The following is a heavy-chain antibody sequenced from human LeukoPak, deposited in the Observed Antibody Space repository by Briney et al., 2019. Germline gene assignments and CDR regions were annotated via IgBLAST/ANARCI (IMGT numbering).Heavy chain of an antibody. CDR2: ISGSGGST. V-gene: IGHV3-23*01. J-gene: IGHJ4*02. CDR1: GFTFSSYA. Sequence: QPGGSLRLSCASSGFTFSSYAMSWVRQAPGKGLEWVSVISGSGGSTYYADYVEGRFTISRDNSKTTLYLQMNSLRAEDTAVYYCAKGIESSGSYYTGFDYWGQGTLVTVSS. D-gene: IGHD1-26*01. CDR3: AKGIESSGSYYTGFDY.